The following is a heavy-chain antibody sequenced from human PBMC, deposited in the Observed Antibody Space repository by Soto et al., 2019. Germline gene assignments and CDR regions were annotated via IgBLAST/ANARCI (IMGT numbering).Heavy chain of an antibody. D-gene: IGHD1-26*01. CDR2: ISQSGNT. Sequence: QVQLQQWGAGLLKPSETLSLTCAVYNGSFSGYYWNWIRQPPGKGLEWIGEISQSGNTDYNVSLKSRVTISVDKSKNQSSLKLKSVTAADTAVYYCARGDSGSYFDYWGQESPVTVSS. V-gene: IGHV4-34*01. J-gene: IGHJ4*03. CDR3: ARGDSGSYFDY. CDR1: NGSFSGYY.